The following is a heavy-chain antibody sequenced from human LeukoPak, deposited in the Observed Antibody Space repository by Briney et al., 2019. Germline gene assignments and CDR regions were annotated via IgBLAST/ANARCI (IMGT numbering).Heavy chain of an antibody. CDR1: GGTVSSYT. Sequence: GASVKVSCKASGGTVSSYTISWVRKAPGQGLEWMGRIIPILGIANYAQKFQGRVTITADKSTSTAYMELSSLRSEDTAVYYCSRNTRGIFTGFDPWGQGTLVTVSS. J-gene: IGHJ5*02. CDR2: IIPILGIA. D-gene: IGHD2-8*02. V-gene: IGHV1-69*02. CDR3: SRNTRGIFTGFDP.